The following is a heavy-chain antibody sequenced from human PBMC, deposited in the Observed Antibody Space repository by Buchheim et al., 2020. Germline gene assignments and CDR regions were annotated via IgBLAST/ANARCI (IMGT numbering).Heavy chain of an antibody. CDR2: IKEDGSDK. J-gene: IGHJ4*02. V-gene: IGHV3-7*04. Sequence: EVQVVESGGGLVQPGGSLRLSCAASGFTFSNYWMSWVRQAPGKGLEWVAIIKEDGSDKYYVDSVKGRFTISKDNAKHSLYLQMDSLRAEDTAVYYCARGGGWILDYWGQGT. CDR1: GFTFSNYW. CDR3: ARGGGWILDY. D-gene: IGHD5-18*01.